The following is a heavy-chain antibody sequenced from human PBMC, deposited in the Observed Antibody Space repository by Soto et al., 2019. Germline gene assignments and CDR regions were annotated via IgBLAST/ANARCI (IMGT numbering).Heavy chain of an antibody. D-gene: IGHD6-19*01. V-gene: IGHV4-39*01. Sequence: SETLSLTCTVSGGSITSSSYYWGWIRQPPGKGLEWIGSFHNSGNTYYNPSLKSRVTISVDTSKNQFSLRLSSVTAADTAVYFCARHEYPDSSGWYNYFDYWGQG. CDR3: ARHEYPDSSGWYNYFDY. CDR1: GGSITSSSYY. CDR2: FHNSGNT. J-gene: IGHJ4*02.